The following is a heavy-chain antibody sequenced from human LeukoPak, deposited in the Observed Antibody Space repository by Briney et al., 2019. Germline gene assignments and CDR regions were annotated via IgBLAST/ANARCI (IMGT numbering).Heavy chain of an antibody. V-gene: IGHV4-59*01. CDR1: GCSISSYY. J-gene: IGHJ4*02. CDR2: IYYSGST. D-gene: IGHD1-26*01. CDR3: ASLGADHY. Sequence: PSETLSLTCTVSGCSISSYYWSWIRQPPGKGLEWIWYIYYSGSTNYNPALKRRVIISSDTTNNHFSLKLSSVTAADTAVYYCASLGADHYWGQRTLVTLSS.